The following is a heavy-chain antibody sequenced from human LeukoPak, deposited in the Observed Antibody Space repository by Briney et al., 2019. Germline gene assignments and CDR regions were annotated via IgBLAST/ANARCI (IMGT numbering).Heavy chain of an antibody. J-gene: IGHJ4*02. CDR3: AREGGFYSSSWYFDY. D-gene: IGHD6-13*01. CDR2: ISSSSSYT. V-gene: IGHV3-11*06. CDR1: GFTFSDYY. Sequence: GGSLRLSCAASGFTFSDYYVSWIRQAPGKGLEWVSYISSSSSYTNYADSVKGRFTTSRDNAKDSLYLQMNSLRAEDTAVYYCAREGGFYSSSWYFDYWGQGTLVTVSS.